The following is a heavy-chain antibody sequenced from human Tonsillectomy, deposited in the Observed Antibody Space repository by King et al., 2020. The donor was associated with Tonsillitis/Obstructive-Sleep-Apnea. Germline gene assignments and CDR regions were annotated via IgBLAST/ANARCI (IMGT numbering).Heavy chain of an antibody. CDR1: GFTFSSYG. Sequence: VQLVESGGGVVQPGRSLRLSCAASGFTFSSYGMHWVRQAPGKGLEWVAVISYDGSNKYYADSVKGRFTISRDNSKNTLYLQMNSLRAEDTAVYYCAKDFSFFLGSLMERPKSGYWGQGTLVTVSS. CDR2: ISYDGSNK. CDR3: AKDFSFFLGSLMERPKSGY. D-gene: IGHD1-1*01. J-gene: IGHJ4*02. V-gene: IGHV3-30*18.